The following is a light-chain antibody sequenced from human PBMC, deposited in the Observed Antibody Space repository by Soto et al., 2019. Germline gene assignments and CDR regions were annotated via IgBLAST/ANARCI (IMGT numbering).Light chain of an antibody. CDR1: QGISSY. CDR2: VAS. Sequence: QLTQSPSSLSGSVGDRVTITCRASQGISSYLAWYQQKPGRAPQLLIYVASTLQSGVPSRFSGSGSGTDFTLTISSLQPEDFATYYCQQLRSYPLTFGGGTKVDI. J-gene: IGKJ4*01. V-gene: IGKV1-9*01. CDR3: QQLRSYPLT.